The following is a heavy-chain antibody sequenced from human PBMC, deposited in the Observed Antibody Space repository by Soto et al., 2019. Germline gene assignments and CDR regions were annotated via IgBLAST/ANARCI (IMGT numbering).Heavy chain of an antibody. CDR2: ISSSSSTI. V-gene: IGHV3-48*02. J-gene: IGHJ3*02. Sequence: PGGSLRLSCAASEVTFSSYSMNWVRQAPGKGLEWVSYISSSSSTIYYADSVKGRFTISRDNAKNSLYLQMNSLRDEDTAVYYFARDVVVVAATVLPAASDIWGQGTMVTVSS. CDR1: EVTFSSYS. D-gene: IGHD2-15*01. CDR3: ARDVVVVAATVLPAASDI.